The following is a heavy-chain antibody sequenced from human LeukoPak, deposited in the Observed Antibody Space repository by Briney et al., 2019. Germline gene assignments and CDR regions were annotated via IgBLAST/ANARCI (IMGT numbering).Heavy chain of an antibody. CDR2: IYYSGST. V-gene: IGHV4-59*01. D-gene: IGHD6-19*01. J-gene: IGHJ4*02. CDR1: GGSISSYY. Sequence: SETLSLTCTVSGGSISSYYWSWIRQPPGKGLEWIGYIYYSGSTNYNPSLKSRVTISVDTSKNQFSLKLSSVTAADTAVYYCARLRAVQWLVDWGQGTLVTVSS. CDR3: ARLRAVQWLVD.